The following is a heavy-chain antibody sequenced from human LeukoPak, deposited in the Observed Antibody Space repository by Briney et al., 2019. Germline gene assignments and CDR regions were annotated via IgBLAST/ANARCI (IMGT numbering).Heavy chain of an antibody. D-gene: IGHD2-2*01. CDR3: ARVAYCSSTSCYPDY. CDR1: GGSISSGGYY. CDR2: IYYSGST. Sequence: SETLSLTCTVSGGSISSGGYYWSWIRQHPGKGLEWIGYIYYSGSTYYNPSLKSRVTISVDTSKNQFSLKLSSVTAADTAVYYCARVAYCSSTSCYPDYWGQGTLVTVSS. J-gene: IGHJ4*02. V-gene: IGHV4-31*03.